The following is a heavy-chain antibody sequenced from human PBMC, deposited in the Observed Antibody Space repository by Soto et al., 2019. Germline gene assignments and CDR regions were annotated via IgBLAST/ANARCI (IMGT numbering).Heavy chain of an antibody. CDR2: IIPLFGTA. V-gene: IGHV1-69*06. Sequence: SVKVFCKASGGTFSSYAISWVRQAPGQGLEWMGGIIPLFGTASYAQKFQGRGTITADKSTSTAYMELSSQRSEDTAVYYCARDSVLLWFGELLYGSYGMDVWGQGSTVTGSS. D-gene: IGHD3-10*01. J-gene: IGHJ6*02. CDR1: GGTFSSYA. CDR3: ARDSVLLWFGELLYGSYGMDV.